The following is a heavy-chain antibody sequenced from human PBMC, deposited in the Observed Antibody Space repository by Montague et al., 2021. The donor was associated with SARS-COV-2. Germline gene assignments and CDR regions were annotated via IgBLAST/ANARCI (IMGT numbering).Heavy chain of an antibody. J-gene: IGHJ4*02. D-gene: IGHD1-14*01. CDR3: SRASVARKVLDY. Sequence: SETLSLTCTVSGGSISSYYWSWIRQPPGKGLEWIGYIYYSGSTNYNPSLKSRVTISVYTSKNQFSLKLSSVTAADTAVYFCSRASVARKVLDYWGQGTLVTVSS. CDR1: GGSISSYY. CDR2: IYYSGST. V-gene: IGHV4-59*01.